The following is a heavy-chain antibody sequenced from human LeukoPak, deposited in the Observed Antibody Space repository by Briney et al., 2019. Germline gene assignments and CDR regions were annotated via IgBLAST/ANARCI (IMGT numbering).Heavy chain of an antibody. J-gene: IGHJ3*02. V-gene: IGHV1-2*02. CDR2: INPNNGGT. Sequence: ASVKVSCKASGYTFTSYGISWVRQAPGQGLEWMGWINPNNGGTDYAQKFQGRVTMTRDTSISTAYMELSRLRSDDTAVYYCARGGLIVTTIFSAFDIWGQGTMVTVSS. CDR1: GYTFTSYG. D-gene: IGHD5-12*01. CDR3: ARGGLIVTTIFSAFDI.